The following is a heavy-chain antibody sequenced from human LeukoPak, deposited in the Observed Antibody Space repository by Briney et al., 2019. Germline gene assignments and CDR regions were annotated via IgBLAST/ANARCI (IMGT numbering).Heavy chain of an antibody. J-gene: IGHJ4*02. D-gene: IGHD3-10*01. Sequence: GGSLRLSCAASGFTFSSYSMTWVRQAPGKGLEWVSYISSSSSTIYYADSVKGRFTISRDNAKNSLYLQVNSLRAEDTAVYYCAREILPMVRGVMRGSFDYWGQGTLVTVSS. CDR1: GFTFSSYS. CDR2: ISSSSSTI. CDR3: AREILPMVRGVMRGSFDY. V-gene: IGHV3-48*01.